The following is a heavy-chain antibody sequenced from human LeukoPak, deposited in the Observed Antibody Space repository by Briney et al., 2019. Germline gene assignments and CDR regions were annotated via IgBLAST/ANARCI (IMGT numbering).Heavy chain of an antibody. Sequence: SETLSLTCTVSGGSISSYHWSWIRQPPGKGLEWIGYIYYSGSTNYNPSLKSRVTISVDTSKNQFSLKLSSVTAADTAVYYCARGGYSGSHFDYWGQGTLVTVSS. CDR2: IYYSGST. V-gene: IGHV4-59*01. J-gene: IGHJ4*02. CDR3: ARGGYSGSHFDY. D-gene: IGHD1-26*01. CDR1: GGSISSYH.